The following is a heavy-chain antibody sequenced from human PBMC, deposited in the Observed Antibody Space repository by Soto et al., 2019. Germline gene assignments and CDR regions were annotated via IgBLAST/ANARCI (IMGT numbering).Heavy chain of an antibody. CDR3: AKGNDEDPGYYIDV. J-gene: IGHJ6*03. CDR1: GFTFSNYA. CDR2: ISGSGRAT. Sequence: GGSLRLSCVASGFTFSNYAMSWVRQAPGKGLEWVSAISGSGRATYYADSVKGRFTISRDNSKNTLYLQMNSLRADDTAVYYCAKGNDEDPGYYIDVWGKGTTVTVSS. D-gene: IGHD1-1*01. V-gene: IGHV3-23*01.